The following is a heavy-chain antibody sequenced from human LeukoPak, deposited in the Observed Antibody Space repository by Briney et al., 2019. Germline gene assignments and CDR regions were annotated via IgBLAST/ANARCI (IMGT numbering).Heavy chain of an antibody. CDR2: MNLNSGNT. J-gene: IGHJ3*02. V-gene: IGHV1-8*01. CDR3: ARGRIVMYYDSSGYRLAFDI. CDR1: GYTFTSYD. Sequence: ASVKVSCKASGYTFTSYDINWVRQAAGQGLEWMGWMNLNSGNTGYAQKFQGRVTMTRNTSISTAYMELSSLRSEDTAVYYCARGRIVMYYDSSGYRLAFDIWGQGTMVTVSS. D-gene: IGHD3-22*01.